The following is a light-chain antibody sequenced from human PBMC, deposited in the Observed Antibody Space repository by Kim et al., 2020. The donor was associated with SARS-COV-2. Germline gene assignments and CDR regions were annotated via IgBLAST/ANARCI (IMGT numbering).Light chain of an antibody. Sequence: SASVGDRVTITCRASQGIKTYLNWYQQKPGKPPKFLIYDASTLQSGVPSRFSGGGSGTDFTLTIRGLQPEDFATYYCQQTYNTPVTFGQGTKLEIK. CDR1: QGIKTY. J-gene: IGKJ1*01. V-gene: IGKV1-39*01. CDR2: DAS. CDR3: QQTYNTPVT.